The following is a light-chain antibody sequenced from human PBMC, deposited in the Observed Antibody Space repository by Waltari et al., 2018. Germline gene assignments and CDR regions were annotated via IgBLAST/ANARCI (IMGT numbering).Light chain of an antibody. CDR3: QQYGDRPPRFI. V-gene: IGKV3-20*01. CDR1: HNTYNAW. J-gene: IGKJ3*01. Sequence: EFVLTQSPGTLSLSPGESATLSCTPSHNTYNAWLAWYQQKPGQSPRLLIRGASTRAIGIPDRFSGSGSGTNFTLTISRLEPEDFAVYYCQQYGDRPPRFICGPGTKVDI. CDR2: GAS.